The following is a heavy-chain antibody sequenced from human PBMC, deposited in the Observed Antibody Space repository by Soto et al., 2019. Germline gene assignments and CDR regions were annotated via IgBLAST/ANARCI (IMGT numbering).Heavy chain of an antibody. J-gene: IGHJ4*01. CDR3: ARLKRGYSYGSIIDF. CDR1: GDSIRNYY. V-gene: IGHV4-59*01. Sequence: PSETLSLTCTVSGDSIRNYYWSWIRQPPGKGLEYIGYIFYSGSTNYNPSLKSRVAISVDTSRNQFAPKLRSVTAADTATYYCARLKRGYSYGSIIDFWGRGTLVTVSS. CDR2: IFYSGST. D-gene: IGHD5-18*01.